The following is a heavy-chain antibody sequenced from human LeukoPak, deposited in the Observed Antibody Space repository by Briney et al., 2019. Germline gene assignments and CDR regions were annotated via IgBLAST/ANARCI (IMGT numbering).Heavy chain of an antibody. CDR2: IYNSGST. D-gene: IGHD5-24*01. CDR3: AVGPNYYYFDC. V-gene: IGHV4-59*11. J-gene: IGHJ4*02. Sequence: KPSETLSLTCSVSGASNSNQYWSWVRQPPGKGLEWIGYIYNSGSTNNNPSLKSRVTISVDTSKNQFSLKLSSVTSADTAVYYCAVGPNYYYFDCWGQGTLVTVSS. CDR1: GASNSNQY.